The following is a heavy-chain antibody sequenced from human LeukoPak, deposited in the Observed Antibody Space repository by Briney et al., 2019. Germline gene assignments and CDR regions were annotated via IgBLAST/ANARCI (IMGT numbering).Heavy chain of an antibody. CDR1: GFTFSSYW. CDR3: ATAGEKNLFDP. V-gene: IGHV3-7*01. CDR2: IKEDGSEK. D-gene: IGHD1-14*01. Sequence: GRSLRLSCAASGFTFSSYWMSWVRQAPGKGLEWVANIKEDGSEKHYVDSVKGRFTISRDNAENSLYLQMSTLRADDTAMYYCATAGEKNLFDPWGQGTVVIVSS. J-gene: IGHJ5*02.